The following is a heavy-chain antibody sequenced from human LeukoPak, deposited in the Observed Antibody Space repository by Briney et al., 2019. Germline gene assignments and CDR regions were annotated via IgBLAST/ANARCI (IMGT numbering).Heavy chain of an antibody. Sequence: ASVKVSCKASGYTFTTKAMNWERQAPGQGLEWMGWINTNTGSPTYAQGFTGRFVFSLDTSVSAAYLQIFSLEAQDTAVYYCTRGLGFCSAGTCSFHSWGQGTLVTVSS. CDR2: INTNTGSP. V-gene: IGHV7-4-1*01. CDR1: GYTFTTKA. J-gene: IGHJ4*02. CDR3: TRGLGFCSAGTCSFHS. D-gene: IGHD2-15*01.